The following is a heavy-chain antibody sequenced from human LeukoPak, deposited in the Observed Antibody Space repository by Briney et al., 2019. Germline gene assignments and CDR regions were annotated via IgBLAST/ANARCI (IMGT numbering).Heavy chain of an antibody. CDR3: ARDYYY. D-gene: IGHD3-10*01. CDR1: GGSFSVYY. Sequence: KTSETLSLTCAVYGGSFSVYYWSWIRQPPGKGLEWIGEINHSGSTNYNPSLKSRVTISVDTSKNQFSLKLSSVTAADTAVYYCARDYYYWGQGTLVTVSS. V-gene: IGHV4-34*01. J-gene: IGHJ4*02. CDR2: INHSGST.